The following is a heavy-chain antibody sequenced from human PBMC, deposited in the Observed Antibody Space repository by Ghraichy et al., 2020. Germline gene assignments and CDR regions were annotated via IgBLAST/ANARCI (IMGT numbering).Heavy chain of an antibody. D-gene: IGHD3-3*01. CDR3: ARNRRTDYDFWSGPKNWFDS. V-gene: IGHV3-7*03. Sequence: GESLNISCAASGFTFSSYWMAWVRQAPGKGLEWVANIKDDGSEKYYVDSVKGRFTISRDNANNSLFLHMKSLRPEDTAVYYWARNRRTDYDFWSGPKNWFDSWGQGSLVTVSS. J-gene: IGHJ5*01. CDR2: IKDDGSEK. CDR1: GFTFSSYW.